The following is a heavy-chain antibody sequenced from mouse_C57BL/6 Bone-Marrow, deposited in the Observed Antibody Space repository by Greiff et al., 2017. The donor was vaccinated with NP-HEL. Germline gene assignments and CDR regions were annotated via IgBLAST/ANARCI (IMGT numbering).Heavy chain of an antibody. CDR1: GYTFTSYW. V-gene: IGHV1-50*01. CDR2: IDPSDSYT. Sequence: QVQLQQPGAELVKPGASVKLSCKASGYTFTSYWMQWVKQRPGQGLEWIGEIDPSDSYTNYNQKFMGKATLTVDTSSSTAYMQLSSLTSEDSAVYYCASPKETWFAYWGQGTLVTVSA. J-gene: IGHJ3*01. CDR3: ASPKETWFAY.